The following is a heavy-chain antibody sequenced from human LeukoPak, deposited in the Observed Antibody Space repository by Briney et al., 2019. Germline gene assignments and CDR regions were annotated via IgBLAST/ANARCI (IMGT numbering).Heavy chain of an antibody. Sequence: PGGSLRLSCAASGFTFSSYSMTWVRQAPGKGLEWVSYISSSSSTIYYADSVKGRFTISRDNAKNSLYLQMNSLRAEDTAVYYCARVGITGTTYYYYYMDVWGKGTTVTVSS. D-gene: IGHD1-7*01. CDR1: GFTFSSYS. J-gene: IGHJ6*03. CDR3: ARVGITGTTYYYYYMDV. V-gene: IGHV3-48*04. CDR2: ISSSSSTI.